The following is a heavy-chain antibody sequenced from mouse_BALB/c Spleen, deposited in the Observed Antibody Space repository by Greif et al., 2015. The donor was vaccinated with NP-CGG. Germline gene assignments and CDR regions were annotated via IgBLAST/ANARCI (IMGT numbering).Heavy chain of an antibody. V-gene: IGHV5-17*02. CDR2: ISSGSSTI. Sequence: EVMLVESGGGLVQPGGSRKLSCEASGFTFSSFGMHWVRQAPEKGLEWVAYISSGSSTIYYADTVKGRFTISRYNPKNALFLQMTSLSSEDTAMYYCARSGVSGSYFDVWGAGTTVTVSS. D-gene: IGHD3-2*02. CDR3: ARSGVSGSYFDV. CDR1: GFTFSSFG. J-gene: IGHJ1*01.